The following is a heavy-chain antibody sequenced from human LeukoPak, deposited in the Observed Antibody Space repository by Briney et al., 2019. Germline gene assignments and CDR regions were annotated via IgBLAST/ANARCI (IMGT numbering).Heavy chain of an antibody. Sequence: QPGGSLRPSCAASGFTFSSYAMHWVRQAPGKGLEWVAVISNDGSKKQYADSVKGRFTVSRDNSKNTLYLQMNSLRPEDTDVYYCARDLAYCGGECYSGDAFDIWGQGTMVTVSS. D-gene: IGHD2-21*01. J-gene: IGHJ3*02. CDR1: GFTFSSYA. CDR2: ISNDGSKK. CDR3: ARDLAYCGGECYSGDAFDI. V-gene: IGHV3-30*04.